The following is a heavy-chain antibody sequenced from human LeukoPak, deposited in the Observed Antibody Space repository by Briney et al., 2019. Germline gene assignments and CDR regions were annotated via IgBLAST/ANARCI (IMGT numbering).Heavy chain of an antibody. CDR3: VSFYETY. Sequence: GGSLRLSCAASGNYWMHWVRQAPGKGLVWASHINSDGSWTSYADSVKGRFTISKDNAKNTVYLQMNNLRAEDTAVYYCVSFYETYWGRGTLVTVSS. V-gene: IGHV3-74*01. CDR1: GNYW. D-gene: IGHD2-2*01. CDR2: INSDGSWT. J-gene: IGHJ4*02.